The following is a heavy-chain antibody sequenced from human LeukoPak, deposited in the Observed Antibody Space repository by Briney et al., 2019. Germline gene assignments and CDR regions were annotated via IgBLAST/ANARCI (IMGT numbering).Heavy chain of an antibody. CDR1: GYTFTGYH. D-gene: IGHD1-26*01. V-gene: IGHV1-2*02. CDR2: INPNSGGT. CDR3: ARDDTSGSYYWFDP. J-gene: IGHJ5*02. Sequence: ASVKVSCKASGYTFTGYHVHWVRQAPGQGLKWMGWINPNSGGTNFAQKFQGRVTMTRDTSISTAYMDLSRLRSDDTAVYYCARDDTSGSYYWFDPWGQGTLVTVSS.